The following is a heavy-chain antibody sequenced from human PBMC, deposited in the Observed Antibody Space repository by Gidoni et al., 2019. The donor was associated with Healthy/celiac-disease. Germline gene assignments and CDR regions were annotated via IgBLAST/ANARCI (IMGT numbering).Heavy chain of an antibody. D-gene: IGHD5-12*01. J-gene: IGHJ4*02. CDR2: ISYDGSNK. Sequence: QVQLVESGGGVVQPGRSLRLSCAASGFTFSSYAMHWVRQAPGKGLEWVAVISYDGSNKYYADSVKGRFTISRDNSKNTLYLQMNSLRAEDTAVYYCARDGLMATLDYWGQGTLVTVSS. CDR3: ARDGLMATLDY. CDR1: GFTFSSYA. V-gene: IGHV3-30-3*01.